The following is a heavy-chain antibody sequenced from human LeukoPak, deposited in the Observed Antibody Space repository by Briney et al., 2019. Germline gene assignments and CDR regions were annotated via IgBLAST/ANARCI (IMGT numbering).Heavy chain of an antibody. Sequence: PGRSLRLSCAASGFTFGSYAIHWVRQAPGKGLEWVAVISYDGSNKYYADSVKGRFTISRDNSKDTLYLQMNSLRAEDTAVYYCARYCSSPSCRKNYYFDYWGQGTLVTVSS. CDR2: ISYDGSNK. CDR1: GFTFGSYA. V-gene: IGHV3-30*04. J-gene: IGHJ4*02. D-gene: IGHD2-2*01. CDR3: ARYCSSPSCRKNYYFDY.